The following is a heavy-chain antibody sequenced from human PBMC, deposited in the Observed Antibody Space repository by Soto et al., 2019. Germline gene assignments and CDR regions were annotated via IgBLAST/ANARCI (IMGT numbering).Heavy chain of an antibody. J-gene: IGHJ6*02. CDR1: GGTISSYY. CDR2: IYYSGST. V-gene: IGHV4-59*01. Sequence: QVQLQESGPGLVKPSETLSLTCTVSGGTISSYYWSWIRQPPGKGLECIGYIYYSGSTNYNPSLKRRVTISVDTSKNQFSLKLSSVTAADTAVYYCARRLYDFSATMDVWGQGTTVTVSS. D-gene: IGHD5-12*01. CDR3: ARRLYDFSATMDV.